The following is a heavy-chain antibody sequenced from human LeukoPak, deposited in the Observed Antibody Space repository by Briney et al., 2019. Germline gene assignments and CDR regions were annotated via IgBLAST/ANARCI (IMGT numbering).Heavy chain of an antibody. J-gene: IGHJ6*02. CDR1: GYTFTSYG. D-gene: IGHD1/OR15-1a*01. V-gene: IGHV1-18*01. CDR2: ICAYNGNT. CDR3: AREGNNRGDTEYGMDV. Sequence: ASVKVSCKASGYTFTSYGISGVRQAPGQGLEWMGWICAYNGNTNYAQKLQGRVTMTTDTSTSTAYMELRSLRSDDTAVYYCAREGNNRGDTEYGMDVWGQGTTVTVSS.